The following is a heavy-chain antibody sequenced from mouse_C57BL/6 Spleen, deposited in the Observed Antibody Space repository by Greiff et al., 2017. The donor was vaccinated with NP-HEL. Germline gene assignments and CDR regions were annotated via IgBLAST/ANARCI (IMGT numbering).Heavy chain of an antibody. D-gene: IGHD1-1*01. CDR1: GYSITSGYY. Sequence: EVKLQESGPGLVKPSQSLSLTCSVTGYSITSGYYWNWIRQFPGNKLEWMGYISYDGSNNYNPSLKNRISITRDTSKNQFFLKLNSVTTEDTATYYCARDAYYYGSSYDGYFDVWGTGTTVTVSS. J-gene: IGHJ1*03. CDR3: ARDAYYYGSSYDGYFDV. V-gene: IGHV3-6*01. CDR2: ISYDGSN.